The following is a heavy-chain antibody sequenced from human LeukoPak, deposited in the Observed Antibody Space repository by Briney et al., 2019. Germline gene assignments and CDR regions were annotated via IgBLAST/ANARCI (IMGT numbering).Heavy chain of an antibody. D-gene: IGHD3-22*01. Sequence: GRSLRLSCAASGFTFSSYAMSWVRQAPGKGLEWVANIKQDGSEKYYVDSVKGRFTISRDNAKNLLYLQMNSLRAEDTAVYYCARATYYYDSSGELLDYWGQGTLVAVSS. CDR2: IKQDGSEK. CDR3: ARATYYYDSSGELLDY. J-gene: IGHJ4*02. CDR1: GFTFSSYA. V-gene: IGHV3-7*01.